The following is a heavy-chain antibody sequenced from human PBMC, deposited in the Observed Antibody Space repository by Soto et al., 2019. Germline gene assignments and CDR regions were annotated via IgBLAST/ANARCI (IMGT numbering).Heavy chain of an antibody. CDR1: GFTFSSYA. D-gene: IGHD3-10*01. CDR2: ISYDGSNK. V-gene: IGHV3-30-3*01. CDR3: ARDIRGVIIMGVDY. J-gene: IGHJ4*02. Sequence: GGSLRLSCAASGFTFSSYAMHWVRQAPGKGLEWVAVISYDGSNKYYADSVKGRFTISRDNSKNTLYLQMNSLRAEDTAVYYCARDIRGVIIMGVDYWGQGTLVTVSS.